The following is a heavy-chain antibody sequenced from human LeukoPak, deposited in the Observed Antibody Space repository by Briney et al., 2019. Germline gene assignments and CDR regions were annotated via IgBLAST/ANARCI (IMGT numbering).Heavy chain of an antibody. D-gene: IGHD2-8*01. CDR1: GYTFTDYY. Sequence: GASVKVSCNASGYTFTDYYMHWVRQAPGQGLGWMGRIKPNSGDTNYAQKFQGRVTMTRDTSINTAYMELSRLKSDDTAVYYCARRVQTTGVFDYWGQGTLVTVSS. CDR3: ARRVQTTGVFDY. CDR2: IKPNSGDT. J-gene: IGHJ4*02. V-gene: IGHV1-2*06.